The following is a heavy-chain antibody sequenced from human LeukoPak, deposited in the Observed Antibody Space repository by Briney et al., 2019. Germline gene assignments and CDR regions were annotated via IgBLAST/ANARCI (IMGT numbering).Heavy chain of an antibody. CDR1: GFTFSSSG. CDR2: ICYDGSNK. D-gene: IGHD3-16*01. J-gene: IGHJ4*02. Sequence: GGSLRLSCAASGFTFSSSGMRWVRQAPGKGLEWGAVICYDGSNKYYADSVKGRFTISRDNSKNTLYLQMNSLRAEGTAVYYWARNLSTDYSHNVYYWGQGTLVTVSS. V-gene: IGHV3-33*01. CDR3: ARNLSTDYSHNVYY.